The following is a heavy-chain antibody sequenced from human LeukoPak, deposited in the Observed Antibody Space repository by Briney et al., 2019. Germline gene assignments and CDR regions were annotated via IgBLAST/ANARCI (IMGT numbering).Heavy chain of an antibody. Sequence: GASVKVSCKASGGTFSSYAISGVRQAPGQGLEWMGGIIPIFGTANYAQKFQGRVTITADESTSTAYMELSSLRSEDTAVYYCAREGPWYDLDYWGQGTLVTVSS. J-gene: IGHJ4*02. D-gene: IGHD6-13*01. CDR3: AREGPWYDLDY. CDR2: IIPIFGTA. V-gene: IGHV1-69*13. CDR1: GGTFSSYA.